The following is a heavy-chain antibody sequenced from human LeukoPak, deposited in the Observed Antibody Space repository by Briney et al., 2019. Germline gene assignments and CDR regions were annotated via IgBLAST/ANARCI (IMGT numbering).Heavy chain of an antibody. J-gene: IGHJ4*02. Sequence: ASVKVSCKASGYTFTSYYMHWVRQAPGQGPEWMGIINPSGGSTSYAQKFQGRVTITADESTSTAYMELSSLRSEDTAVYYCARSEQLDFDYWGQGTLVTVSS. D-gene: IGHD6-13*01. CDR3: ARSEQLDFDY. CDR2: INPSGGST. CDR1: GYTFTSYY. V-gene: IGHV1-46*01.